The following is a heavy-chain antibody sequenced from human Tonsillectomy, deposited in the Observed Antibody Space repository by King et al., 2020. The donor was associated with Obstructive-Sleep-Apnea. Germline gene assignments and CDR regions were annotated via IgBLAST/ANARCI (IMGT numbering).Heavy chain of an antibody. CDR3: AKDIAGGDLVVVGFDH. CDR1: GFTFHDYT. CDR2: ISWDGGST. D-gene: IGHD2-15*01. Sequence: QLVQSGGVVVQAGGSLRLSCAASGFTFHDYTMHWVRQAPGKGLEWLSLISWDGGSTYSADSVRGRFTISRDNSKKFLYLQMNSLRTEDTAFYYCAKDIAGGDLVVVGFDHWGQGTLVTVSS. J-gene: IGHJ4*02. V-gene: IGHV3-43*01.